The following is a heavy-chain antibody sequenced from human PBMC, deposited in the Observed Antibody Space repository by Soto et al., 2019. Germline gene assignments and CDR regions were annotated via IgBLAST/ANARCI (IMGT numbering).Heavy chain of an antibody. V-gene: IGHV1-8*01. Sequence: QAQLVQSGAEVKKPGASVKVSCKASGYTFTSYDINWVRQAPGQGLEWLGWMDTNSGSTGYAQNFQGRVTMTRNIAINTARMELSSMRSEDTAVYYCARERKFDFWRKGLDVWGQGTTVTVSS. CDR1: GYTFTSYD. CDR3: ARERKFDFWRKGLDV. J-gene: IGHJ6*02. D-gene: IGHD3-3*01. CDR2: MDTNSGST.